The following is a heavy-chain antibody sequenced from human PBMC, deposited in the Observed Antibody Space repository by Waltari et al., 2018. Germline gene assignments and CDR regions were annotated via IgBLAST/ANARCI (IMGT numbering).Heavy chain of an antibody. J-gene: IGHJ4*02. D-gene: IGHD2-2*03. CDR1: GGTFSSYA. Sequence: QVQLVQAGAEVKKHGSSVKVSCQASGGTFSSYAISWVRQAPGQGLEWMGGIIPIFGTANYAQKFQGRVTITADESTSTAYMELSSLRSEDTAVYYCARDGWGRRAGDYWGQGTLVTVSS. V-gene: IGHV1-69*12. CDR3: ARDGWGRRAGDY. CDR2: IIPIFGTA.